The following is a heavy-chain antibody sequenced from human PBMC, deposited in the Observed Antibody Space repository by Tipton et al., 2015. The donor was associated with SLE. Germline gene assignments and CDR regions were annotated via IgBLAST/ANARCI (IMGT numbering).Heavy chain of an antibody. Sequence: TLSLTCTVSGGSISRSSFYWGWIRQPPGKGLEWLGSFYYGKSTFYNPSLKSRVTTSVDTSTNRLSLQLSSVTAADTALYYCARLISAYDCNFDYWGQGTLVTVSS. CDR1: GGSISRSSFY. J-gene: IGHJ4*02. CDR3: ARLISAYDCNFDY. D-gene: IGHD5-12*01. V-gene: IGHV4-39*07. CDR2: FYYGKST.